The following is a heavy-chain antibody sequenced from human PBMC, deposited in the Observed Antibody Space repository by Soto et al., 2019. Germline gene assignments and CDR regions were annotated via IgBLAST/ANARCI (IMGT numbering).Heavy chain of an antibody. CDR3: ARSSGGNFGIIIEGTNWFAP. J-gene: IGHJ5*02. D-gene: IGHD1-26*01. V-gene: IGHV1-46*01. CDR2: INPHGGST. Sequence: GASVKVSCKASGYTFTSYYINWVRQAPGQGLEWMGVINPHGGSTAYAQKFKGRVTLTRDTSASTVYMKVSSLTSEDTAMYYCARSSGGNFGIIIEGTNWFAPWGQGTLVTVSS. CDR1: GYTFTSYY.